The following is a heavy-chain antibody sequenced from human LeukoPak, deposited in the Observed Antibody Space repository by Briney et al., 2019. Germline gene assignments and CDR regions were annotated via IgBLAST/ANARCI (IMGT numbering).Heavy chain of an antibody. Sequence: ASVNVSCKASGYTFTGYYMHWVRQAPGQGLEWMGWIKPNSGGTNYAQKFQGRVTMTRGTSISTAYLELSRLRSDDTAVYYCARDLYIAVAGGFDYWGQGTLVTVSS. V-gene: IGHV1-2*02. CDR3: ARDLYIAVAGGFDY. J-gene: IGHJ4*02. D-gene: IGHD6-19*01. CDR1: GYTFTGYY. CDR2: IKPNSGGT.